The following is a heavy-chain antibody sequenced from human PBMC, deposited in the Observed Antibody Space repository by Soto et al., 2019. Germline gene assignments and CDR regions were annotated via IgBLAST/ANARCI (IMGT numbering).Heavy chain of an antibody. CDR3: AHRRAMGSNWNYGDFDF. J-gene: IGHJ4*02. D-gene: IGHD1-7*01. V-gene: IGHV2-5*02. CDR1: GFSLTTSPVG. CDR2: IYWDDDK. Sequence: SGPTLVNNTQTLTLTCTFSGFSLTTSPVGVGWIRQPPGKALECLALIYWDDDKRYSPSLKSRLTITKDTSKNQVVLTMTNMDPLDTATYYCAHRRAMGSNWNYGDFDFWGQGTVVTVSS.